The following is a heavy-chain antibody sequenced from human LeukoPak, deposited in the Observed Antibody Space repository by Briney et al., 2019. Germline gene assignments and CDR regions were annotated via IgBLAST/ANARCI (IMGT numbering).Heavy chain of an antibody. J-gene: IGHJ4*02. V-gene: IGHV3-23*01. CDR2: MSGSGDHT. CDR1: GFTFSSYA. D-gene: IGHD3-22*01. Sequence: GRSLRLSCAASGFTFSSYAMSWVRQAPGRGLEWVSAMSGSGDHTYYADSVKGRFTISRDNSKNTLYLQMNSLRAEDTAVYYCANLVFDSSGYSYFDYWGQGTLVTVSS. CDR3: ANLVFDSSGYSYFDY.